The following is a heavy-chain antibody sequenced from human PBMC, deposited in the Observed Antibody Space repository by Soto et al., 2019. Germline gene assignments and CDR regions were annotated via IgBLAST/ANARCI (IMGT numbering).Heavy chain of an antibody. Sequence: PSETLSLTCTVSGGSISSGGYYWSWIRQHPGKGLEWIGYIYYSGSTYYNPSLKSRITISVDTSKNQFSLKLSSVTAADTAVYYCAREAVGPDFWSGYYSRDYYYYGMDVWGQGTTVTVSS. CDR1: GGSISSGGYY. V-gene: IGHV4-31*03. D-gene: IGHD3-3*01. J-gene: IGHJ6*02. CDR3: AREAVGPDFWSGYYSRDYYYYGMDV. CDR2: IYYSGST.